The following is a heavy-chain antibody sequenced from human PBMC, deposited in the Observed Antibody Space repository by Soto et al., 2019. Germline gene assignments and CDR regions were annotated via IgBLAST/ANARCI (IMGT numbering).Heavy chain of an antibody. D-gene: IGHD5-18*01. V-gene: IGHV2-70*01. CDR3: SRAVGGFTYGYPDY. J-gene: IGHJ4*02. CDR1: GFSLSTTGMC. CDR2: IDWADDK. Sequence: GSGPTLVNPTQTLTLTCTSSGFSLSTTGMCVSWIRQPPGKALEWLALIDWADDKYYSTSLKTRLTISKDTSKNQVVLTMTNVEPVDTATYFCSRAVGGFTYGYPDYWGQGTLVTVSS.